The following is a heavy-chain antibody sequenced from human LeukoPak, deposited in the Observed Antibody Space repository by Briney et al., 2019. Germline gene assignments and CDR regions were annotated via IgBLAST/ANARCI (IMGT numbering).Heavy chain of an antibody. CDR3: AKDPAAAGLSTYGY. J-gene: IGHJ4*02. CDR2: ISYDGSNK. V-gene: IGHV3-30-3*01. CDR1: GFTFSSYA. Sequence: GGSLRLSCAASGFTFSSYAMHWVRQAPGKGLEWVAVISYDGSNKYYADSVKGRFTISRDDSKNTLYLQMNSLRAEDTAVYYCAKDPAAAGLSTYGYWGQGTLVTVSS. D-gene: IGHD6-13*01.